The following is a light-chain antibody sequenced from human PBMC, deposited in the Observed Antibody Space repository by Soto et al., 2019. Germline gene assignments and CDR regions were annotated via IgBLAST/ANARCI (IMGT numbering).Light chain of an antibody. V-gene: IGLV2-14*01. CDR3: CSYTVKTTRDGRV. CDR2: DVT. J-gene: IGLJ3*02. Sequence: QSVLTQPASVSGSPGQSIAISCTGTSSDVGGHNYVSWYQQRPGKAPELIIYDVTNRPSGVSNRFSGSKSGNTASLTISGLQAEDEADYYCCSYTVKTTRDGRVFGGGTKLTVL. CDR1: SSDVGGHNY.